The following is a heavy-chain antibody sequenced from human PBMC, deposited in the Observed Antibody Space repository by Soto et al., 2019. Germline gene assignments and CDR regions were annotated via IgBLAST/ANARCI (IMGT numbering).Heavy chain of an antibody. CDR3: ARIRVSGSGGSPNYSFDY. V-gene: IGHV4-39*07. D-gene: IGHD2-15*01. CDR1: GGSICSSRYY. CDR2: IYYSGST. Sequence: WELLSLTRSVSGGSICSSRYYWGWNRQPPGKGLGWIGRIYYSGSTYYNPSLKSRVTISVDRSKNQFSLKLSSVTAADTAVYYCARIRVSGSGGSPNYSFDYWGQGTLVTVSS. J-gene: IGHJ4*02.